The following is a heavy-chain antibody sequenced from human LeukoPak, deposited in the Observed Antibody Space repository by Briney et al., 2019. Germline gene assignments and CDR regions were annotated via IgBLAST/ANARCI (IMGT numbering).Heavy chain of an antibody. V-gene: IGHV3-21*01. CDR3: ARDPEYYDSSGYGDY. D-gene: IGHD3-22*01. Sequence: AGGSLRLSCAASGFTFSSYSTNWVRQAPGKGLDWVSSISSSSSYIYYADSVKGRFTISRDNAKNSLYLQMNSLRAEDTAVYYCARDPEYYDSSGYGDYWGQGTLVTVSS. CDR2: ISSSSSYI. J-gene: IGHJ4*02. CDR1: GFTFSSYS.